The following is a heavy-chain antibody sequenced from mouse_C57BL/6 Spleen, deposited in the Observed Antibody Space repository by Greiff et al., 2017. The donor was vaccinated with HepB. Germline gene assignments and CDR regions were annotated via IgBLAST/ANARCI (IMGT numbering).Heavy chain of an antibody. CDR3: ARGDAQSSYYYGSSYGYFDV. CDR2: IDPNSGGT. D-gene: IGHD1-1*01. V-gene: IGHV1-72*01. Sequence: QVQLKQPGAELVKPGASVKLSCKASGYTFTSYWMHWVKQRPGRGLEWIGRIDPNSGGTKYNEKFKSKATLTVDKPSSTAYMQLSSLTSEDSAVYYCARGDAQSSYYYGSSYGYFDVWGTGTTVTVSS. CDR1: GYTFTSYW. J-gene: IGHJ1*03.